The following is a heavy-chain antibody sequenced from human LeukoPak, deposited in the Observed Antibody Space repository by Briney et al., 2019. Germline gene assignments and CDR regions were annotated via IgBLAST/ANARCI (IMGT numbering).Heavy chain of an antibody. CDR3: ARDASWASDH. D-gene: IGHD6-6*01. J-gene: IGHJ4*02. CDR1: GFTFSAHG. V-gene: IGHV3-48*01. Sequence: PGGSLRLSCAASGFTFSAHGMNWVRQAPGEGLEWLSYINAGSDSRFYADPVRGRFTISRDNATNLVFLQMNSLRAGDTGVYYCARDASWASDHWGQRTLVTVSS. CDR2: INAGSDSR.